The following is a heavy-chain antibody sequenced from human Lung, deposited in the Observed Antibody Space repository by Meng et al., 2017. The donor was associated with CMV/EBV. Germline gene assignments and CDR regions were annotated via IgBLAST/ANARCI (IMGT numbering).Heavy chain of an antibody. CDR2: AYHSGNT. J-gene: IGHJ4*02. V-gene: IGHV4-39*01. CDR3: ARHRHLAISAQVDNFDS. CDR1: GGSTSSSSFY. D-gene: IGHD6-6*01. Sequence: SETLSLXCTVSGGSTSSSSFYWGWIRQPPGKGLEWIASAYHSGNTLYNPSLKSRVTIFVDTSKDQFSLKLNSVIAADTAVYYCARHRHLAISAQVDNFDSWGQGTLVTVSS.